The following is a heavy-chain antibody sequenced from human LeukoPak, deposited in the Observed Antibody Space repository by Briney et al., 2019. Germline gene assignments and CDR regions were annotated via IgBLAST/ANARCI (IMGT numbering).Heavy chain of an antibody. D-gene: IGHD3-10*01. CDR2: ISSSSSYI. CDR1: GFTFSSYS. CDR3: ARELLWFGELSEVFDY. J-gene: IGHJ4*02. Sequence: GGSLRLSCAASGFTFSSYSMNWVRQAPGKGLEWVSSISSSSSYIYYADSVKGRFTISRDNAKNSLYLQMNSLRAEDTAVYYCARELLWFGELSEVFDYWGQGTLVTVSS. V-gene: IGHV3-21*01.